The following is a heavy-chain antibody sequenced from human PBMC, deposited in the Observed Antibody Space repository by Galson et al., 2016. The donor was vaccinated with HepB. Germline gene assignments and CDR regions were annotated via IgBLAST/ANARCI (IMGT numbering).Heavy chain of an antibody. Sequence: SLRLSCAASGFTFSSYSMNWVRQAPGKGLVWVSYISSSSSTIYYADSVKGRFTISRDNAKNSLYLQMNSLRDEDTAAYYCARRGIYCSSTSCYADYWGQGTLVTVSS. CDR1: GFTFSSYS. CDR2: ISSSSSTI. V-gene: IGHV3-48*02. J-gene: IGHJ4*02. D-gene: IGHD2-2*01. CDR3: ARRGIYCSSTSCYADY.